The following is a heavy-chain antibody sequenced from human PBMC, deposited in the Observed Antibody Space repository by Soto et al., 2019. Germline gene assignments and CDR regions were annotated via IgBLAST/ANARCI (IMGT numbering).Heavy chain of an antibody. CDR2: VSTSIRST. CDR3: ARDSGAALYGEDALDI. V-gene: IGHV1-18*04. CDR1: GYSFSGYD. D-gene: IGHD3-10*01. J-gene: IGHJ3*02. Sequence: QGNLVQSGPEVKKPGASVKVSCTASGYSFSGYDITWVRQAPGQGLEWLGWVSTSIRSTMSAEKLQGRLTMTTDTSTTTVYMELRGLTSDDTAVYYCARDSGAALYGEDALDIWGQGTMVSVSS.